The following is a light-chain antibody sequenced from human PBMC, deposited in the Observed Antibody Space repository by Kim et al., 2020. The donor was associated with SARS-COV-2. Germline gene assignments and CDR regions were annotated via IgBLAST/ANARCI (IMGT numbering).Light chain of an antibody. V-gene: IGLV6-57*02. CDR3: QSYDDSNRWV. CDR1: SGNIASNY. Sequence: KTVTISCTGSSGNIASNYVQWDQQRPASAPTTVIYEDNERPSGVPDRFSGSIDSSSNSASPTISGLKTEDEADYYCQSYDDSNRWVFGGGTQLTVL. J-gene: IGLJ3*02. CDR2: EDN.